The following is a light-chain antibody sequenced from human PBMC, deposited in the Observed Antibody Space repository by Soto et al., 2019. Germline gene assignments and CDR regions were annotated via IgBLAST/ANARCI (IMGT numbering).Light chain of an antibody. CDR3: SSFGSSNTWV. CDR2: EVT. J-gene: IGLJ3*02. V-gene: IGLV2-8*01. CDR1: SSDVGAYNY. Sequence: QSALTQPPSASGSPGQSVTISCTGTSSDVGAYNYVSWYQQHAGKAPKLVIYEVTKRPSGVPDRFSGSKSANTASLTVSGCQAEDEADYYFSSFGSSNTWVFGGGTKLTVL.